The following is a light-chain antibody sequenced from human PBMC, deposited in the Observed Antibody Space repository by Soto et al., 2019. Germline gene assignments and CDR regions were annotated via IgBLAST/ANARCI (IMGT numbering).Light chain of an antibody. J-gene: IGKJ4*01. V-gene: IGKV1-39*01. Sequence: DIQMTQSPSSLSASVGDGVTITCRASQNINNYLNWYQQKPGKAPKLLIHAASSLQTGVPSRFSGSGSGTDFTLTISSLQPEDFATYYCQQSYNTLTFGGGTKVDIK. CDR2: AAS. CDR1: QNINNY. CDR3: QQSYNTLT.